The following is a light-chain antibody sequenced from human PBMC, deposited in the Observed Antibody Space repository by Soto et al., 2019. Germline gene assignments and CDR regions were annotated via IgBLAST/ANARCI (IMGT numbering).Light chain of an antibody. CDR3: QQYSTSYT. V-gene: IGKV3-20*01. CDR2: GAS. CDR1: QSVSNTY. J-gene: IGKJ2*01. Sequence: EIVLTQSPGTLSLSPGERATLSCRASQSVSNTYLAWYQQKPGQAPRLLIYGASSRATGIPDRFSGSGSGTDFTLTSSRLEAEDFEVYYCQQYSTSYTFGQGTKLEIK.